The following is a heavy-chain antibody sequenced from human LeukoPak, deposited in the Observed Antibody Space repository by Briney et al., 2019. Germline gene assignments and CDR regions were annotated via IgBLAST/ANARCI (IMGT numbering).Heavy chain of an antibody. CDR2: IYYSGST. V-gene: IGHV4-59*01. CDR1: GGSISSYY. J-gene: IGHJ5*02. CDR3: ARGTDFWFDP. Sequence: SETLSLTCTVSGGSISSYYWSWIRQPPGKGLEWIGYIYYSGSTNYNPSLKSRVTISVDTSKNQFSLKLSSVNAADTAVYYCARGTDFWFDPWGQGTLVTVSS. D-gene: IGHD3-3*01.